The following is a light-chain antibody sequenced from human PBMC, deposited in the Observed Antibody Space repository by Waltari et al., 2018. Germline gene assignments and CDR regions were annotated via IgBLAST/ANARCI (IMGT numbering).Light chain of an antibody. J-gene: IGLJ2*01. CDR1: SSDVGGYNY. CDR3: SSYTSSSTNVV. Sequence: QSALTQPASVSGSPGQSITISCTGTSSDVGGYNYVSWYQQHPGKAPKLMIYDVSNRPSWVSNRFSCSKSGNTASLTISGLQAEYEADYYCSSYTSSSTNVVFGGGTKLTVL. CDR2: DVS. V-gene: IGLV2-14*03.